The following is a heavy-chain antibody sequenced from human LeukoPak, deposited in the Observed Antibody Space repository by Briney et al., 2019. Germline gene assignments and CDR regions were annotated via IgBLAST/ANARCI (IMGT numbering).Heavy chain of an antibody. CDR3: ARDIGSSSEGGGDY. Sequence: GRSLRLSCTASGFTISSYAMHWVRQAPGTGLDRVAVISYDGSNKYYADSVKGRFTISRDNSKNTLYLQMNSLRAEDTAVYYCARDIGSSSEGGGDYWGQGTLVTVSS. J-gene: IGHJ4*02. CDR2: ISYDGSNK. D-gene: IGHD6-6*01. CDR1: GFTISSYA. V-gene: IGHV3-30*01.